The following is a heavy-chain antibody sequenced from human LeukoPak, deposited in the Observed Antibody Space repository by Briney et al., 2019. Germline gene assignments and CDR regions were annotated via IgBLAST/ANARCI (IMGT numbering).Heavy chain of an antibody. J-gene: IGHJ3*02. V-gene: IGHV3-33*01. CDR1: GFTFSSYG. D-gene: IGHD1-26*01. Sequence: GGSLRLSCAASGFTFSSYGMHWVRQAPGKGLEWVAVIWFDGSNKYFADSVEGRFTISRDNSKNTLFLQMSSLRVEDTAVYYCARDGIVGAPEAFDIWGQGTMVTVSS. CDR3: ARDGIVGAPEAFDI. CDR2: IWFDGSNK.